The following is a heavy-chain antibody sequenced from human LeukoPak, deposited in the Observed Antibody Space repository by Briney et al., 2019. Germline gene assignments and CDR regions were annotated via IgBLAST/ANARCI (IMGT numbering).Heavy chain of an antibody. CDR3: ARRGYYDSSGHLYYFDY. V-gene: IGHV5-51*01. D-gene: IGHD3-22*01. J-gene: IGHJ4*02. Sequence: GESLKISCKGSGYSFTSYWIGWVRQVPGKGLEWMGIIYPGDSDTRYSPSFQGQVTISADKSISTAYLQWSSLKASDTAMYYCARRGYYDSSGHLYYFDYWGQGTLVTVSS. CDR1: GYSFTSYW. CDR2: IYPGDSDT.